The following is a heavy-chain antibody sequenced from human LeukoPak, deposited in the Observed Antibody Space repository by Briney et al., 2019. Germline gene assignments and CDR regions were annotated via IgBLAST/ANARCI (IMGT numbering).Heavy chain of an antibody. J-gene: IGHJ5*02. CDR1: GGSFSGYY. CDR2: INHSGST. CDR3: ARSPWGATWFDP. D-gene: IGHD3-16*01. V-gene: IGHV4-34*01. Sequence: SETLSLTCAVYGGSFSGYYWSWIRQPPGKGLEWIGEINHSGSTNYNPSLKSRVTISVDTSKNQFSLKLSSVTAADTAVYYCARSPWGATWFDPWGQGTLVTVSS.